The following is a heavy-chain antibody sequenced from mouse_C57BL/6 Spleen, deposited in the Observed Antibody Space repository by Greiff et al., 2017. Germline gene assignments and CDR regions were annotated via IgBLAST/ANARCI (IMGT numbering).Heavy chain of an antibody. Sequence: EVQLVESGGGLVKPGGSLKLSCAASGFTFSSYAMSWVRQTPEKRLEWVATISDGGSYTYYPDNVKGRFTISRDNAKNNLYLQMSHLKSEDTAMYYCARDTYGVAYWGQGTLVTVSA. CDR3: ARDTYGVAY. J-gene: IGHJ3*01. D-gene: IGHD1-1*01. CDR1: GFTFSSYA. CDR2: ISDGGSYT. V-gene: IGHV5-4*01.